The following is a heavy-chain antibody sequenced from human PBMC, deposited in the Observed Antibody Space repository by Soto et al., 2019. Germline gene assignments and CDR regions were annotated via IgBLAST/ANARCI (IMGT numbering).Heavy chain of an antibody. CDR3: ARYGLDYYYYGMDV. D-gene: IGHD4-17*01. CDR1: GGSISSYY. J-gene: IGHJ6*02. CDR2: IYYSGST. V-gene: IGHV4-59*01. Sequence: PSETLSLTCTVSGGSISSYYWSWIRQPPGKGLEWIGYIYYSGSTNYNPSLKSRVTISVDTSKNQFSLKLSSVTAADTAVYYCARYGLDYYYYGMDVWGQGTTGTVSS.